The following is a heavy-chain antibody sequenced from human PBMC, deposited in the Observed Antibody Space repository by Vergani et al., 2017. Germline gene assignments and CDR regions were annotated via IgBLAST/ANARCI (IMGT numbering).Heavy chain of an antibody. J-gene: IGHJ6*04. CDR3: AKANPRNSGYDYLWYYHAMNV. CDR1: GFTFNHYA. CDR2: ISGSGGST. V-gene: IGHV3-23*01. Sequence: EVQLLESGGDLVQPGGSLRLSCAASGFTFNHYAMNWVRQAPGKGLEWVSGISGSGGSTYYAGSVKGRFTISRDSSKNTLYLQMNSLTAGDTAVYYCAKANPRNSGYDYLWYYHAMNVWGEGTTVTVSS. D-gene: IGHD5-12*01.